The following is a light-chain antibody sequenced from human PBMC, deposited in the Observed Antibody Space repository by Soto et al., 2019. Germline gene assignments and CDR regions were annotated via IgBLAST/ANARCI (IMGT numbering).Light chain of an antibody. J-gene: IGLJ3*02. CDR3: TSYAGSNNLV. V-gene: IGLV2-8*01. CDR1: SSDVGGYDF. Sequence: QSVLTQPASVSGSPGQSITISCTGTSSDVGGYDFVSWYQQHPGKAPKVMIYEVSKRPSGVPDRFSGSKSGNTASLTVSGLQAEDEADYYCTSYAGSNNLVFAGGTKLTVL. CDR2: EVS.